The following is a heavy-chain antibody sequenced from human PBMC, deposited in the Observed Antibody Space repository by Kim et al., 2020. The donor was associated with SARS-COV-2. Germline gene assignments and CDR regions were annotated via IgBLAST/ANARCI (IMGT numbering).Heavy chain of an antibody. D-gene: IGHD3-9*01. CDR1: GFTFSSYG. J-gene: IGHJ6*02. CDR3: ARDLKYYDILTGYYPPQGVYYYYGMDV. CDR2: IWYDGSNK. V-gene: IGHV3-33*01. Sequence: GGSLRLSCAASGFTFSSYGMHWVRQAPGKGLECVAVIWYDGSNKYYADSVKGRFTISRDNSKNTLYLQMNSLRAEDTAVYYCARDLKYYDILTGYYPPQGVYYYYGMDVWGQGTTVTVSS.